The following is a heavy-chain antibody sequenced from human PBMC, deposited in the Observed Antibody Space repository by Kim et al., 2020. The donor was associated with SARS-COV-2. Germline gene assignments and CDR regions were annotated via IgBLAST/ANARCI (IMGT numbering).Heavy chain of an antibody. V-gene: IGHV1-18*01. CDR2: ISSNTVSA. D-gene: IGHD3-10*01. CDR3: ARGNYYFSYVMDV. J-gene: IGHJ6*02. Sequence: ASVKVSCQASGYSFGSYGISWVRQAPGQGLQWMGWISSNTVSAKYAENFQDRVTLTTDTSTSTAYMELRRLRSDDTAVYYCARGNYYFSYVMDVWGQGTTVTVSS. CDR1: GYSFGSYG.